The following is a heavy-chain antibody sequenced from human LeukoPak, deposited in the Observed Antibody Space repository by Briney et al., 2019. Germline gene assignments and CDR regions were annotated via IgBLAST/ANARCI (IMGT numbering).Heavy chain of an antibody. CDR3: ATLKDDFWSGSFFDY. Sequence: ASVKVSCKASGYTFTSYGISWVRQAPGQGLEWMGWISAYNGNTNYAQKLQGRVTMTTDTSTSTAYMELSSLRSEDTAVYYCATLKDDFWSGSFFDYWGQGTLVTVSS. CDR2: ISAYNGNT. V-gene: IGHV1-18*01. CDR1: GYTFTSYG. J-gene: IGHJ4*02. D-gene: IGHD3-3*01.